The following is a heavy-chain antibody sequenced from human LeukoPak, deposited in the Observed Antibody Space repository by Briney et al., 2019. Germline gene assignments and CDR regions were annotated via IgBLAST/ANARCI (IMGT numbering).Heavy chain of an antibody. CDR3: ARADNGYSYGPVLYYGMDV. CDR1: GYTFTSYD. V-gene: IGHV1-8*01. Sequence: GASVKVSCKASGYTFTSYDINWVRQATGQGLEWMGWMNSNSGNTGYAQKFQGRVTMTRNTSISTAYMELSSLRSEDTAVYYCARADNGYSYGPVLYYGMDVWGQGTTVTVSS. J-gene: IGHJ6*02. D-gene: IGHD5-18*01. CDR2: MNSNSGNT.